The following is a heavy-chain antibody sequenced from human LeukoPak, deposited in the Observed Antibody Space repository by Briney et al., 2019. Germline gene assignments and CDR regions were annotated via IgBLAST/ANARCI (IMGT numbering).Heavy chain of an antibody. CDR1: GFTFSSYG. CDR2: IWYDGSNK. Sequence: PGRSLRLSCAASGFTFSSYGMHWVRQAPGKGLEWVAVIWYDGSNKYYADSVKGRFTISRDNSKNTLYLQMNSLRAEDTAVYYCARDPARTYYYGMDVWGQGTTVTVSS. V-gene: IGHV3-33*01. J-gene: IGHJ6*02. CDR3: ARDPARTYYYGMDV.